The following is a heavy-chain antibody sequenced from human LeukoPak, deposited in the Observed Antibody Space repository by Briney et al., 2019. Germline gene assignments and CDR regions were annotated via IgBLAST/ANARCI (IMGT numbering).Heavy chain of an antibody. V-gene: IGHV3-48*04. Sequence: GGSLRLSCAASGLTFSNAWMNWVRQAPGKGLEWVSYISSTSGTIYYADSMKGRFTISRDNAKNSLYLQMNGLRAEDTAVYYCARELVVPAAISSYDAFDIWGQGTMVTVSS. D-gene: IGHD2-2*01. CDR3: ARELVVPAAISSYDAFDI. J-gene: IGHJ3*02. CDR1: GLTFSNAW. CDR2: ISSTSGTI.